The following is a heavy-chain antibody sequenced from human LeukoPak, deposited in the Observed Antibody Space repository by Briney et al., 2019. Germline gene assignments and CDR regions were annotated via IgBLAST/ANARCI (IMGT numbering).Heavy chain of an antibody. Sequence: GGSLRLSCAASGFMFSSYAMSWVRQAPGKGLEWVSAISGSGGSTYYADSVKGRFTISRDNSKNTLYLQMNSLRAEDTAVYYCAKDMRFDWTPYYFDYWGQGTLVTVSS. CDR2: ISGSGGST. V-gene: IGHV3-23*01. CDR3: AKDMRFDWTPYYFDY. J-gene: IGHJ4*02. CDR1: GFMFSSYA. D-gene: IGHD3-9*01.